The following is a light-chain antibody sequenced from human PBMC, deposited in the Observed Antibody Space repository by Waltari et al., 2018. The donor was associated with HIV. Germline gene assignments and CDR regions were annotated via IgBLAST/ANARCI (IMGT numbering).Light chain of an antibody. CDR1: SSNIRRNY. CDR2: RNN. CDR3: AAWDDSLSGAV. V-gene: IGLV1-47*01. Sequence: SVLTQPPSSSGTTGQRVTLPCSGSSSNIRRNYFNCYQQLPGTAPKLHIYRNNQRPSGVPDRFSGSKSGTSASLAISGLRSEDEADYYCAAWDDSLSGAVFGGGTQLTVL. J-gene: IGLJ7*01.